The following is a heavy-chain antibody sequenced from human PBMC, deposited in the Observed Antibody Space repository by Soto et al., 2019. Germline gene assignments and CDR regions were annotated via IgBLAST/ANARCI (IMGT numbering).Heavy chain of an antibody. J-gene: IGHJ6*02. CDR2: IIPIFGTA. Sequence: SVKVSCKASGGTFSSYAISWVRQAPGQGLEWMGGIIPIFGTANYAQKFQGRVTITADESTSTAYMELSSLRSEDTAVYYCARVGCSSTSCYAEDYYYYGMDVWGQGTTVTVSS. D-gene: IGHD2-2*01. CDR3: ARVGCSSTSCYAEDYYYYGMDV. V-gene: IGHV1-69*13. CDR1: GGTFSSYA.